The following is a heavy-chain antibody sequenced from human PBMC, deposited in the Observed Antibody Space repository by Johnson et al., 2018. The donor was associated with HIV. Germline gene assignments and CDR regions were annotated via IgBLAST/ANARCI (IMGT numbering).Heavy chain of an antibody. CDR3: ARKQWLEIPSDAFDV. D-gene: IGHD6-19*01. CDR1: GFIFRNYW. V-gene: IGHV3-74*03. Sequence: VQLVESGGGLVQPGGSLRLSCEASGFIFRNYWMNWVRQSPGKGLVWVERIYSDGTDTAYANSVRGRFTISRDNTKRTLYLQMNRLRAEDTAVYYCARKQWLEIPSDAFDVWGLGTMVTVSS. CDR2: IYSDGTDT. J-gene: IGHJ3*01.